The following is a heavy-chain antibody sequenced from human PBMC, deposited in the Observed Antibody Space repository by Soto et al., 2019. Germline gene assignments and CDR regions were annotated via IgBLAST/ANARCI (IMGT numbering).Heavy chain of an antibody. CDR2: ISGSGGST. CDR1: GFTFSSYA. J-gene: IGHJ6*02. Sequence: GGSLRLSCAASGFTFSSYAMSWVRQAPGKGLEWVSAISGSGGSTYYADSVKGRFTISRDNSKNTLYLQMNSLRAEDTAVYYCASRTDIVVVPAGADYYYYGMDVWGQGTTVTVSS. V-gene: IGHV3-23*01. CDR3: ASRTDIVVVPAGADYYYYGMDV. D-gene: IGHD2-2*01.